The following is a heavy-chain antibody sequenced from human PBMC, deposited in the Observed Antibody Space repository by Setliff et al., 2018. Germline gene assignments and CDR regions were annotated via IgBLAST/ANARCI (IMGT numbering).Heavy chain of an antibody. V-gene: IGHV1-18*01. CDR1: GYSFSDYG. CDR2: ISAYNGNT. CDR3: ARGGYSYGYDHGFDI. J-gene: IGHJ3*02. Sequence: AAVKVSCKASGYSFSDYGISWVRQAPGQGLEWMGWISAYNGNTKYAQKLQGRVTMATDISTSTAYMELRSLRSDDTAVYYCARGGYSYGYDHGFDIWGQGTMVTVSS. D-gene: IGHD5-18*01.